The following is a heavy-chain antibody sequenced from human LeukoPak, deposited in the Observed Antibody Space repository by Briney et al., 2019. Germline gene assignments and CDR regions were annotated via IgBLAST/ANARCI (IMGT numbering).Heavy chain of an antibody. Sequence: ASVKVSCKASGYTFTSYGISWVRQAPGQGLEWMGWISAYNGNTNYAQKLQGRVTMTTDTSTSTAYMELRSLRSDDTAVYYCASHPSPLDAFDIWGQGTMVTVSS. CDR1: GYTFTSYG. V-gene: IGHV1-18*01. CDR3: ASHPSPLDAFDI. J-gene: IGHJ3*02. CDR2: ISAYNGNT. D-gene: IGHD2-2*01.